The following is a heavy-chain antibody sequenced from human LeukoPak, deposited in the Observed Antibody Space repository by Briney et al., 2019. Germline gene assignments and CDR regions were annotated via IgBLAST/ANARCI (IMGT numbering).Heavy chain of an antibody. J-gene: IGHJ4*02. D-gene: IGHD5-18*01. CDR2: IYYSGST. CDR3: ARPRGYSYGLFDY. V-gene: IGHV4-39*01. Sequence: PSETLSLTCTVSGGSISSSSYYWGWIRQPPKKGLEWIGSIYYSGSTYYNPPLKSRVTISVDTSKNQFSLKLSSVTAADMAVYYCARPRGYSYGLFDYWGQGTLVTVSS. CDR1: GGSISSSSYY.